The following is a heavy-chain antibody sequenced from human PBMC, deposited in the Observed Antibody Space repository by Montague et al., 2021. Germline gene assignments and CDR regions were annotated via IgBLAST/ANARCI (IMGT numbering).Heavy chain of an antibody. CDR2: NYHGTT. V-gene: IGHV4-4*02. Sequence: SETLSLTCTVSGGSISSKYFWCWFRQPLGKGLEWIGENYHGTTSYSPSLKGRLTVSMDTSKNQFSLKLSSVTAADTAIYYCAVGSESAWELLHHWGQGILVTVSS. CDR1: GGSISSKYF. D-gene: IGHD1-26*01. J-gene: IGHJ5*02. CDR3: AVGSESAWELLHH.